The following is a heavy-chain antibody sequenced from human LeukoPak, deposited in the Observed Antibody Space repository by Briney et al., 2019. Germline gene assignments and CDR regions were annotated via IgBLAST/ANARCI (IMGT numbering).Heavy chain of an antibody. J-gene: IGHJ4*02. CDR1: GYTFSNYG. D-gene: IGHD4-17*01. CDR3: ARARRGGDYDSYFDY. V-gene: IGHV1-18*01. Sequence: ASVKVSCKASGYTFSNYGISWVRQAPGQGLEWMGWISAFNGDTNYAQNLQGRVTLTTDTSTSTAYMDLGSLRSDDAAVYYCARARRGGDYDSYFDYWGQGTLVTVSS. CDR2: ISAFNGDT.